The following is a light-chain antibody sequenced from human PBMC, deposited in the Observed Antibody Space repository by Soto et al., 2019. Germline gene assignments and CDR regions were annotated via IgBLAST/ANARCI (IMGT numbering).Light chain of an antibody. CDR1: SSDVGGYNY. V-gene: IGLV2-14*01. CDR3: SSYTSSSTLVV. CDR2: DVS. Sequence: QSAVTQPASVSGSPGQSITISCTGTSSDVGGYNYVSWYQQHPGKAPKLMIYDVSNRPSGVSNRFSGSKSGNTASLNISGLQAEDEADYYCSSYTSSSTLVVFGTGTKVTVL. J-gene: IGLJ1*01.